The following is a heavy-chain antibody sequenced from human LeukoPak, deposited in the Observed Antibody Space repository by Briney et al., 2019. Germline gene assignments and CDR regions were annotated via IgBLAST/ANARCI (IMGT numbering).Heavy chain of an antibody. D-gene: IGHD3-22*01. CDR3: ARQYYYDSSGYYPSFDY. CDR2: IYYSGST. Sequence: SETLSLTCTVSGGSISSSSYYWGWIRQPPGKGLEWIGSIYYSGSTYYNPSLKSRVTISVDTSKNQFSLKLSSVTAADTAVYYCARQYYYDSSGYYPSFDYWGQGTLVTVSS. J-gene: IGHJ4*02. V-gene: IGHV4-39*01. CDR1: GGSISSSSYY.